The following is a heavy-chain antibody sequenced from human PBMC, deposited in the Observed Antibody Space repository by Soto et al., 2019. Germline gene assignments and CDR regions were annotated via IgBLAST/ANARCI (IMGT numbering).Heavy chain of an antibody. CDR3: AWSTEAGDYYYYGMDV. CDR1: VGTFSSYA. CDR2: IIPIFGTA. V-gene: IGHV1-69*13. D-gene: IGHD6-19*01. Sequence: SVKVSCKASVGTFSSYAISWVRQAPGQGLEWMGGIIPIFGTANYAQKFQGRVTISADDSTRTAYKKLSRMRAEDTAVYYCAWSTEAGDYYYYGMDVWGQGTTVTVSS. J-gene: IGHJ6*02.